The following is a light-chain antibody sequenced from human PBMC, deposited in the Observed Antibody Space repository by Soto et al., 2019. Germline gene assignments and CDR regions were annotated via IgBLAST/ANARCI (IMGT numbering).Light chain of an antibody. J-gene: IGKJ4*01. Sequence: EIVMTQSPATLSVFPGERVTLSCRAGESISTYIAWYQQKLGQAPRLLIHDASTRATGTPARFSGSGSGTEFTLTISSLQSEDFAVYHCQQYKNWPLTFGGGTKVEIK. CDR3: QQYKNWPLT. CDR1: ESISTY. CDR2: DAS. V-gene: IGKV3-15*01.